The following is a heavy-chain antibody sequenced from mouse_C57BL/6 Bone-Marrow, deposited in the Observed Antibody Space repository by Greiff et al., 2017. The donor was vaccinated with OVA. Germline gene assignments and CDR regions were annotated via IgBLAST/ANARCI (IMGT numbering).Heavy chain of an antibody. CDR2: IYPGSGNT. Sequence: VHLVESGAELVRPGASVKLSCKASGYTFTDYYINWVKQRPGQGLEWIARIYPGSGNTYYNEKFKGKATLTAEKSSSTAYMQLSSLTSEDSAVYFCARGSWDPSWFAYWGQGTLVTVSA. D-gene: IGHD4-1*01. CDR3: ARGSWDPSWFAY. V-gene: IGHV1-76*01. J-gene: IGHJ3*01. CDR1: GYTFTDYY.